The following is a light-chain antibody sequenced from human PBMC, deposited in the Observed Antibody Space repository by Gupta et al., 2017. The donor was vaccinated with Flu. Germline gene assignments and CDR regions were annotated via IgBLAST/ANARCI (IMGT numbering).Light chain of an antibody. CDR1: QSVSSSS. V-gene: IGKV3-20*01. Sequence: EIVLTQSPGTLSLSPGERATLSCRASQSVSSSSLAWYQQQPGQAPRLLIYGTSIRATGIPDKFSGSESGTDFTLTISRLEPEDFAVYYCQQYGGSPPYTFGQGTKLEI. CDR3: QQYGGSPPYT. J-gene: IGKJ2*01. CDR2: GTS.